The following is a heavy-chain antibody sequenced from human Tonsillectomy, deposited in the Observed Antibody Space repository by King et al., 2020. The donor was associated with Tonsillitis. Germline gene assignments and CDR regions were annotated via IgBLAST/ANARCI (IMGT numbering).Heavy chain of an antibody. CDR1: GYTFTSYG. Sequence: VQLVESGAEVKKPGASVKVSCKASGYTFTSYGISWVRQAPGQGLEWMGWISAYNGNTNYAQKLQGRVTMTTDTSTSTAYMELRCLRSDDTAVYYCARDRGHGYDSSGYYISWAFDIWGQGTMVTVSS. CDR3: ARDRGHGYDSSGYYISWAFDI. D-gene: IGHD3-22*01. V-gene: IGHV1-18*01. CDR2: ISAYNGNT. J-gene: IGHJ3*02.